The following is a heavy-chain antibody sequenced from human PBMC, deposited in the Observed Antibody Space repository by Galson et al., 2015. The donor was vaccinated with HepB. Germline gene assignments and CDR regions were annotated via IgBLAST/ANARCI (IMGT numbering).Heavy chain of an antibody. CDR1: GGSISSGGYY. CDR3: ARSYCSSTSCYHPPDAFDI. V-gene: IGHV4-31*03. D-gene: IGHD2-2*01. J-gene: IGHJ3*02. CDR2: IYYSGST. Sequence: QVQLQESGPGLVKPSETLSLTCTVSGGSISSGGYYWSWIRQHPGKGLEWIGYIYYSGSTYYNPSLKSRVTISVDTSKNQFSLKLSSVTAADTAVYYCARSYCSSTSCYHPPDAFDIWGQGTMVTVSS.